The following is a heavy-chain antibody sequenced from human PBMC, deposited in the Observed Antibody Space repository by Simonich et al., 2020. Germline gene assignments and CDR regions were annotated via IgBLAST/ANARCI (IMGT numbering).Heavy chain of an antibody. J-gene: IGHJ4*02. CDR3: ARGRNDFDY. CDR2: INWNGGST. CDR1: GFTFDDYG. Sequence: EVQLVESGGGVVRPGGSMRLSCSASGFTFDDYGMSWVRQAPGKGRCGVLGINWNGGSTGYADSGKGRFTISRDNAKNSLYLQMNSLRAEDTALYHCARGRNDFDYWGQGTLVTVSS. V-gene: IGHV3-20*01. D-gene: IGHD1-1*01.